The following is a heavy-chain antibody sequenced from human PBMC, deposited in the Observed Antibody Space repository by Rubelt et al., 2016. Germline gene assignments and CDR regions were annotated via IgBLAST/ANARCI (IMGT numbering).Heavy chain of an antibody. CDR2: IISIGGST. D-gene: IGHD2-21*02. J-gene: IGHJ2*01. CDR3: ARDGGIYCGGYCYPRYWYFDL. Sequence: EVQLVESGGGLVQPGGSLRLSCAASGFTFSRYAMHWVRQAPGKGLEYVSAIISIGGSTFYANSVKGRFTISRDNSKNTLYLQMGSLRADDMAVYYCARDGGIYCGGYCYPRYWYFDLWGRGTLVTVSS. CDR1: GFTFSRYA. V-gene: IGHV3-64*01.